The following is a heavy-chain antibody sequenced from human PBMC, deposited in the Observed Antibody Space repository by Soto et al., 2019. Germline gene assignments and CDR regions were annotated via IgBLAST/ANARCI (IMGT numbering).Heavy chain of an antibody. J-gene: IGHJ4*02. Sequence: SETLSLTCAVYGGSFSGYYWSWIRQPPGKGLEWIGEINHSGSTNYNPSLKSRVTISVDTSKNQFSLKLSPVTAADTAVYYCARSSYYDFWSGYYTGRYFDYWGQGTLVTVSS. D-gene: IGHD3-3*01. CDR1: GGSFSGYY. V-gene: IGHV4-34*01. CDR2: INHSGST. CDR3: ARSSYYDFWSGYYTGRYFDY.